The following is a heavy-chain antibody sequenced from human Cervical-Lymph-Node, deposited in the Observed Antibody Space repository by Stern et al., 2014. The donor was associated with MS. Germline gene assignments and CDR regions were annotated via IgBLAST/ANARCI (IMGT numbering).Heavy chain of an antibody. D-gene: IGHD3-10*01. V-gene: IGHV1-69*01. J-gene: IGHJ4*02. CDR3: ARAASTTSSYNF. CDR2: TIPIFGTA. CDR1: GGSFINNV. Sequence: QVQLVHSGAEVKKPGSSVKVSCQASGGSFINNVISWVRQAPGQGLEWMGGTIPIFGTALYAQKFRGRVTITADESTRTAYMELSSLRSDDTAVYFCARAASTTSSYNFWGPGTLVTVSS.